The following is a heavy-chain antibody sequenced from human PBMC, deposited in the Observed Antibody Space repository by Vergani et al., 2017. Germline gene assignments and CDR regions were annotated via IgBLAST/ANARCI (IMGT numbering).Heavy chain of an antibody. J-gene: IGHJ2*01. V-gene: IGHV4-39*07. CDR3: ARRSSGPRGWYFDL. CDR2: IYYSGST. CDR1: GGSISSSSYY. D-gene: IGHD3-22*01. Sequence: QLQLQESGPGLVKPSETLSLTCTVSGGSISSSSYYWGWIRQPPGKGLGWIGSIYYSGSTYYNPSLKSRVTISVDTSKNQFSLKLSFVTAAATAVYYCARRSSGPRGWYFDLWGRGTLVTVSS.